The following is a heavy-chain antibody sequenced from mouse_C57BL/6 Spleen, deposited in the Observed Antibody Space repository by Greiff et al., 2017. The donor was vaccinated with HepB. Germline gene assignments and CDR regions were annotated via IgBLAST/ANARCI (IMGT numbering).Heavy chain of an antibody. J-gene: IGHJ2*01. CDR1: GFTFSSYA. Sequence: EVHLVESGEGLVKPGGSLKLSCAASGFTFSSYAMSWVRQTPEKRLEWVAYISSGGDYIYYADTVKGRFTISRDNARNTLYLQMSSLKSEDTAMYYCTRCGYGSSYFDYWGQGTTLTVSS. CDR2: ISSGGDYI. CDR3: TRCGYGSSYFDY. D-gene: IGHD1-1*01. V-gene: IGHV5-9-1*02.